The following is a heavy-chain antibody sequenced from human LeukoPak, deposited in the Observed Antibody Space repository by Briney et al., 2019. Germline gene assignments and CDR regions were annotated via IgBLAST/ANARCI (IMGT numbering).Heavy chain of an antibody. Sequence: TSSQTLSLTCTVSGGSISSGSYYWSWIRQPAGKGLEWIGRFYTSGSTNYNPSLKSRVTISVDTSKNQFSLKLSSVTAADTAVYYCARDYADYYYGMDVWGQGTTVTVSS. CDR2: FYTSGST. CDR3: ARDYADYYYGMDV. D-gene: IGHD4-17*01. CDR1: GGSISSGSYY. J-gene: IGHJ6*02. V-gene: IGHV4-61*02.